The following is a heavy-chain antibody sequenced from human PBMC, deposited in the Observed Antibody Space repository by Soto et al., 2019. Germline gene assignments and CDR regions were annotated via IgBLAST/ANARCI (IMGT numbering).Heavy chain of an antibody. D-gene: IGHD2-8*01. CDR2: ISAYSGNT. CDR3: ARDPLPYCTNGVCYFDP. V-gene: IGHV1-18*01. Sequence: ASVKVSCKASGYTFTSYGISWVRQAPGQGLEWMGWISAYSGNTNYAQKLQGRVTMTTDTSTSTAYMELRSLRSDDTAVYYCARDPLPYCTNGVCYFDPWGQGTLVTVSS. J-gene: IGHJ5*02. CDR1: GYTFTSYG.